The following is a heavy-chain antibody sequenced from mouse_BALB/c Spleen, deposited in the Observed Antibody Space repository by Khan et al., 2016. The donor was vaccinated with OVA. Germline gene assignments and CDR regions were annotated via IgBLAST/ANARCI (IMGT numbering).Heavy chain of an antibody. D-gene: IGHD1-1*01. CDR1: GFSLTNYS. V-gene: IGHV2-2*01. CDR2: IWSGGST. CDR3: ARRGYYYGRGAGFAY. J-gene: IGHJ3*01. Sequence: QVQLKESGPGLVQPSQSLSITCTVSGFSLTNYSVHWVRQSPGKGLEWLGVIWSGGSTDYNAAFISRLSISKDNSKSQVFFKMNSLQAYDTAIYYCARRGYYYGRGAGFAYWGQGTLVTVSA.